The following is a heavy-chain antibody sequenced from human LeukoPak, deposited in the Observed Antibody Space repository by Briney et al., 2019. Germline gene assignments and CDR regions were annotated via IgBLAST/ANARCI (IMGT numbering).Heavy chain of an antibody. J-gene: IGHJ4*02. CDR1: GGTFSSYA. CDR3: ARGLSSGWYELDYFDY. CDR2: IIPIFGTA. V-gene: IGHV1-69*05. Sequence: ASVKVSCKASGGTFSSYAINWVRQAPGQGLEWMGRIIPIFGTANYAQKFQGRVTITTDESTSTAYMELSSLRSEDTAVYYCARGLSSGWYELDYFDYWGQGTLVTVSS. D-gene: IGHD6-19*01.